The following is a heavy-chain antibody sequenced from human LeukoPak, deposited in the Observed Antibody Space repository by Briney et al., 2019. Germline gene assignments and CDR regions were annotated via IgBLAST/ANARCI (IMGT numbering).Heavy chain of an antibody. Sequence: SETLSLTCAVSGYSISSGYYWGWIRQPPGKGLEWIGSIYHSGSTYYNPSLKSRVTISVDTSKNQFSLKLSSVTAVDTAVYYCARHDQLLSHSYFDYWGQGTLVTVSS. D-gene: IGHD2-2*01. V-gene: IGHV4-38-2*01. CDR1: GYSISSGYY. CDR2: IYHSGST. J-gene: IGHJ4*02. CDR3: ARHDQLLSHSYFDY.